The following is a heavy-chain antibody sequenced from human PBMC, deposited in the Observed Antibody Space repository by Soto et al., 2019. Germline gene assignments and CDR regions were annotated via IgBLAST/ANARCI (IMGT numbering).Heavy chain of an antibody. J-gene: IGHJ4*02. D-gene: IGHD5-12*01. V-gene: IGHV3-33*01. CDR3: ARDPRHSGYDQLAY. CDR2: IWYDGSNK. CDR1: GLTFSSYG. Sequence: PGGSLRFSCAAPGLTFSSYGMHWVRQAPGKGLEWVAVIWYDGSNKHYADPVKGRFTISRDNSKNTLCLQMNSLRAEDTAVYYCARDPRHSGYDQLAYWGQGTLVTVSS.